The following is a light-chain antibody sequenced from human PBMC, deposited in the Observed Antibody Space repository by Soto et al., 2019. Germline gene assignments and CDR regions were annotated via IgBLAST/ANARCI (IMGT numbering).Light chain of an antibody. CDR2: GNI. CDR1: SSNIGAGYD. CDR3: QSYDSSLSVVI. V-gene: IGLV1-40*01. J-gene: IGLJ2*01. Sequence: QLVLTQPPSVSGAPGQRVTISCTGSSSNIGAGYDVHWYQQVPGTAPKLLIYGNINRPSGVPDRFSGSKSGTSASLAITGLQADDEADYYCQSYDSSLSVVIFGGGTKLTVL.